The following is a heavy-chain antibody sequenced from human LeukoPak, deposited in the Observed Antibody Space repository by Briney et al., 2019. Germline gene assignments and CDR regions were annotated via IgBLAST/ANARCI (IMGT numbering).Heavy chain of an antibody. CDR3: ARGRPPLVLGVVTYYFDY. V-gene: IGHV1-18*01. CDR2: ISAYNGNT. J-gene: IGHJ4*02. Sequence: ASVKVSCTASGYTFTSYGISWVRQAPGQGLEWMGWISAYNGNTTYAQKLQGRVTMTTDTSTSTAYMELRSLRSDDTAVYYCARGRPPLVLGVVTYYFDYWGQGTLVTVSS. D-gene: IGHD3-3*01. CDR1: GYTFTSYG.